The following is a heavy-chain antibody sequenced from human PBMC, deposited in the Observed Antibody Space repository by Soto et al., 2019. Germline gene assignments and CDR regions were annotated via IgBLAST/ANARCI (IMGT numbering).Heavy chain of an antibody. Sequence: SETLSLTCAVYGGSFSGYYWSWIRQPPGKGLEWFGEINHSGSTNYNPSLKSRVPLSVDTSKNPFSLKLSSVTAAATAVYYCARVRNEVTNEGVDYWGQGTLVTVSS. CDR1: GGSFSGYY. CDR2: INHSGST. D-gene: IGHD1-1*01. J-gene: IGHJ4*02. CDR3: ARVRNEVTNEGVDY. V-gene: IGHV4-34*01.